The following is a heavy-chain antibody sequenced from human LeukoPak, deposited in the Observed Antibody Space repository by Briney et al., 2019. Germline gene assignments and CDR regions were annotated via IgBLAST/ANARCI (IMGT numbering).Heavy chain of an antibody. CDR3: AGLGRGDQAWGRYSCDH. J-gene: IGHJ1*01. D-gene: IGHD3-16*01. CDR2: ISSSGST. Sequence: SETLSVTLMCSLSIHLQRLYHERGLRQPPGKGLEWIGYISSSGSTSYNTSLKSRVTISVDTPKNQFYLKLSSVTAADTAVYYCAGLGRGDQAWGRYSCDHWGEGTLVSVSS. CDR1: IHLQRLY. V-gene: IGHV4-59*01.